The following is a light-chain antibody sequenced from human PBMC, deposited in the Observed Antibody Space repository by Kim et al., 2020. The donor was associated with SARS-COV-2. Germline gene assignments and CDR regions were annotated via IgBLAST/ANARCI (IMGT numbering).Light chain of an antibody. J-gene: IGKJ1*01. CDR1: QIISSH. CDR2: AAS. CDR3: QQTYKIPWT. V-gene: IGKV1-39*01. Sequence: DIQMTQFPSSLSASIGDTVIITCRASQIISSHLNWYQQKPGTAPKLLIFAASSLQGGVPSRFTGTTSGTDVILTISSLQPEDFATYYCQQTYKIPWTFGQGTKVDIK.